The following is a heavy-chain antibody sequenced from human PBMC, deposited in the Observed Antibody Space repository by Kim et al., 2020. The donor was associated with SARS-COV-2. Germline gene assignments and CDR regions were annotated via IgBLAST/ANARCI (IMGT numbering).Heavy chain of an antibody. J-gene: IGHJ5*02. CDR3: ARYDSSPINWFDP. D-gene: IGHD6-13*01. Sequence: GTANCAQKFQGRVTITADEATSTAYMELSRLRSEDTAVYCCARYDSSPINWFDPWGQGTLVTVSS. CDR2: GTA. V-gene: IGHV1-69*01.